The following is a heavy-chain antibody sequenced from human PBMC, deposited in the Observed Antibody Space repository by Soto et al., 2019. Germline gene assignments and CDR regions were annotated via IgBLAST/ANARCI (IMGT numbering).Heavy chain of an antibody. CDR3: ARDADTTGHYSHFDR. J-gene: IGHJ4*02. CDR1: GFTFSYYG. V-gene: IGHV3-33*08. Sequence: QVQLVESGGGVVQPGGSLRLSCAASGFTFSYYGFHWVRQAPGKGLEWVAVMHTGGNEKYYVDAVKGRFTVCRDDSRIMVYLEMSGLRAEDTAEYFCARDADTTGHYSHFDRWGRGALVAVS. D-gene: IGHD3-9*01. CDR2: MHTGGNEK.